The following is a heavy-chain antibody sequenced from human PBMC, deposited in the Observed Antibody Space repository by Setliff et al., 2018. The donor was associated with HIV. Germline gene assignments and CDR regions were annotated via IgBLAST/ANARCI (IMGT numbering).Heavy chain of an antibody. J-gene: IGHJ4*02. Sequence: ASVKVSCKASGYTFTSYSLNWVRQAPGQRLEWMGWINAGSGNTKYTQKFQGRVTITRDTSARTAYMELSSLRSEDTAVYYCARVFSGISGWCLFDYWGQGTLVTVSS. V-gene: IGHV1-3*01. CDR3: ARVFSGISGWCLFDY. CDR1: GYTFTSYS. D-gene: IGHD6-19*01. CDR2: INAGSGNT.